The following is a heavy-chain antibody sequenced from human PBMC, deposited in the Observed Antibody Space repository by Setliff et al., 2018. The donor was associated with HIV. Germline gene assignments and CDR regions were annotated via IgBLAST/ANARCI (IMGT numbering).Heavy chain of an antibody. CDR1: GGSFSGYY. D-gene: IGHD3-22*01. Sequence: SETLSLTCAVYGGSFSGYYWSWIRQPPGKGLEWIGEINHSGSTYYNPSLKSRVTISVDTSKNQFSLKLSSVTAADTAVYYCARGVPPDLYYDSSHGYDAFDIWGQGTMVTVSS. V-gene: IGHV4-34*01. CDR3: ARGVPPDLYYDSSHGYDAFDI. CDR2: INHSGST. J-gene: IGHJ3*02.